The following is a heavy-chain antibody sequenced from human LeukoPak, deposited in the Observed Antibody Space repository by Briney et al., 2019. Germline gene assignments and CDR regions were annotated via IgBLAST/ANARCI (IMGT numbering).Heavy chain of an antibody. Sequence: SETLSLTCTVSGGSISSSSYYWSWIRQPPGKGLEWIGEINHSGSTNYNPSLKSRVTISVDTSKNQFSLKLSSVTAADTAVYYCARWSAPNYYDSSGYTYWGQGTLVTVSS. D-gene: IGHD3-22*01. CDR1: GGSISSSSYY. CDR2: INHSGST. V-gene: IGHV4-39*07. CDR3: ARWSAPNYYDSSGYTY. J-gene: IGHJ4*02.